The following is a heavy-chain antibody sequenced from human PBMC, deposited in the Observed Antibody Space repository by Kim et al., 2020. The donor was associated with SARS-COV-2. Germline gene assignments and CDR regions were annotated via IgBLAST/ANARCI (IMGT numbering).Heavy chain of an antibody. CDR2: INADSGGT. J-gene: IGHJ4*02. Sequence: ASVKVSCKASGYTFTDYYIHWVRQAPGKGLEWMGCINADSGGTHYAQKFRGRVTMTTDTSINTAHMELTGLRSDDTAVFYWARDWADNSFDSWGQGTLVTVSS. CDR1: GYTFTDYY. D-gene: IGHD7-27*01. CDR3: ARDWADNSFDS. V-gene: IGHV1-2*02.